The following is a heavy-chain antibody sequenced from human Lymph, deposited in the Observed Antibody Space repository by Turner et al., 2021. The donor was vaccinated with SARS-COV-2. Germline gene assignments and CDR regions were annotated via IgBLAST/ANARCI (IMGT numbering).Heavy chain of an antibody. CDR3: ATVLCTGSSCYYYGMDV. D-gene: IGHD2-15*01. Sequence: QFQLVQSGAGAMKPGASVTVSCKFSVSTLPHLSMHWVRQAPGKGLEWMGGFEPEDGEISYAQKFQGRVTMTEDTSTDTAYMELSSLRSEDTAVYYCATVLCTGSSCYYYGMDVWGQGTTVTVTS. CDR2: FEPEDGEI. V-gene: IGHV1-24*01. J-gene: IGHJ6*02. CDR1: VSTLPHLS.